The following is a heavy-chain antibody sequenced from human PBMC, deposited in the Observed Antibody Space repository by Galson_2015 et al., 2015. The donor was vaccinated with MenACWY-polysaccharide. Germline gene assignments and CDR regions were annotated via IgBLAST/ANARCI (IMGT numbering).Heavy chain of an antibody. CDR1: GASVSSGSYY. CDR2: VHSTGST. Sequence: ETLSLTCSVSGASVSSGSYYWSWIRQPPGKKLEWIGFVHSTGSTNYNPSLKGRVTISLDTSKNQFSLRLSSVTAADPAVYYCARGYPGGAGWGQGTLVTVSS. CDR3: ARGYPGGAG. V-gene: IGHV4-61*01. J-gene: IGHJ4*02. D-gene: IGHD3-16*02.